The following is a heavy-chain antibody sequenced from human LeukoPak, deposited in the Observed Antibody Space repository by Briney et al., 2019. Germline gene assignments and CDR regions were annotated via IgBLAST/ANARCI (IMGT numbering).Heavy chain of an antibody. CDR2: INHSGST. CDR3: ARRNKRNDYGDYVVDY. Sequence: SETLSLTCAVYGGSFSGYYWSWIRRPPGKGLEWIGEINHSGSTNYNPSLKSRVTISVDTSKNQFSLKLSSVTAADTAVYYCARRNKRNDYGDYVVDYWGQGTLVTVSS. V-gene: IGHV4-34*01. J-gene: IGHJ4*02. CDR1: GGSFSGYY. D-gene: IGHD4-17*01.